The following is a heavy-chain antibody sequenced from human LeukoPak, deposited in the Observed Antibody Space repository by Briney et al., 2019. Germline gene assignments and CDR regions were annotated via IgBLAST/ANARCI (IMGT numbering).Heavy chain of an antibody. J-gene: IGHJ4*02. V-gene: IGHV3-30*02. CDR3: ARERYCSGTSCPPFKY. CDR1: GFTFSSYG. Sequence: GGSLRLSCAASGFTFSSYGMHWVRQAPGKGLEWMAFIRYDGSNKYYADSVKGRFTISRDNSKNTLYLQMNCLRAEDTAVYYCARERYCSGTSCPPFKYWGQGTLVTVSS. CDR2: IRYDGSNK. D-gene: IGHD2-2*01.